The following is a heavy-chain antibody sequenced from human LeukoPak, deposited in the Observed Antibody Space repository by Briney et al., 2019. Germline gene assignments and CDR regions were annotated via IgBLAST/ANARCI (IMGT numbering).Heavy chain of an antibody. D-gene: IGHD5-12*01. Sequence: SGGSLRLSCAASGFTFSGYAMSWVRQAPGKGREWVSTFSGGGDHTYYADSVKGRFTISRDKSKNTLHLQMNSLRVEDTAVYYCAKDSGYDFFVDYFDYWGQGTLVTVSS. CDR3: AKDSGYDFFVDYFDY. CDR2: FSGGGDHT. V-gene: IGHV3-23*01. CDR1: GFTFSGYA. J-gene: IGHJ4*02.